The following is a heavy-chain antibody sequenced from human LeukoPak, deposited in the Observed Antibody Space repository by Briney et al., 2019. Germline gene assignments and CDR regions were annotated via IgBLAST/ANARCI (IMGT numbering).Heavy chain of an antibody. CDR2: ISGSGGST. J-gene: IGHJ3*02. CDR3: ARWGPGDDAFDI. D-gene: IGHD7-27*01. Sequence: GGSLRLSCAASGFTFSSYVMNWVRQAPGKGLEWVSAISGSGGSTYYADSVKGRFTISRDNSKNTLYLQMNSLRAEDTAVYYCARWGPGDDAFDIWGQGTMVTVSS. V-gene: IGHV3-23*01. CDR1: GFTFSSYV.